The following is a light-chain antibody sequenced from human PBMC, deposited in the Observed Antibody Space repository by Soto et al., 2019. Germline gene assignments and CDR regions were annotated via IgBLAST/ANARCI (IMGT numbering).Light chain of an antibody. CDR3: MQALQTPYT. CDR2: MGS. J-gene: IGKJ2*01. Sequence: DIVVTQSPLSLPVTPGEPASISCRSSQSLMHSNGYNYLDWYLQKPGQTPQLLIYMGSNRASGVPDRFSGSGSGTDFTLKISRVEAEDVGVYYCMQALQTPYTFGQGIKLEIK. V-gene: IGKV2-28*01. CDR1: QSLMHSNGYNY.